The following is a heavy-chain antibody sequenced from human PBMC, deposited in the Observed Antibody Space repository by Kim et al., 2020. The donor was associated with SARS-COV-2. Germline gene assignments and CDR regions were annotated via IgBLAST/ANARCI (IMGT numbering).Heavy chain of an antibody. CDR1: GFTFSSYG. CDR2: ISYDGSNK. Sequence: GGSLRLSCAASGFTFSSYGMHWVRQAPGKGLEWVAVISYDGSNKYYADSVKGRFTISRDNSKNTLYLQMNSLRAEDTAVYYCAKDLGGGYSSSGWYADYYYGMDVWGQGTTVTVSS. CDR3: AKDLGGGYSSSGWYADYYYGMDV. D-gene: IGHD6-19*01. J-gene: IGHJ6*02. V-gene: IGHV3-30*18.